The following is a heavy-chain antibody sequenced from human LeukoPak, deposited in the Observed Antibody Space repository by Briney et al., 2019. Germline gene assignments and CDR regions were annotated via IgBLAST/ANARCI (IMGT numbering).Heavy chain of an antibody. D-gene: IGHD2-2*01. CDR2: IDQDGSLR. V-gene: IGHV3-7*01. J-gene: IGHJ6*03. CDR1: GFTFSDYW. Sequence: GGSLRLSCADSGFTFSDYWMNWVRQAPGKGLEWVANIDQDGSLRYYVDSVKGRFTISRDNAENSLYLQMNSLRAEDTAVYFCARDRGYCTSTNCYGFYYYMDVWGKGTTVTVSS. CDR3: ARDRGYCTSTNCYGFYYYMDV.